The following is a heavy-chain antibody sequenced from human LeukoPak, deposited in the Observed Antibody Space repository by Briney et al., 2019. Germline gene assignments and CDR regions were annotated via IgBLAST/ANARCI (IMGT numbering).Heavy chain of an antibody. CDR1: GGSISSSSYY. V-gene: IGHV4-61*02. CDR2: IYTSGST. Sequence: SETLSLTCTVSGGSISSSSYYWGWIRQPAGKGLEWIGRIYTSGSTNYNPSLKGRVTMSVDTSKDQFSLKLSSVTAADTAVYYCARGVVTMVRGVIPPYYFDYWGQGTLVTVSS. D-gene: IGHD3-10*01. J-gene: IGHJ4*02. CDR3: ARGVVTMVRGVIPPYYFDY.